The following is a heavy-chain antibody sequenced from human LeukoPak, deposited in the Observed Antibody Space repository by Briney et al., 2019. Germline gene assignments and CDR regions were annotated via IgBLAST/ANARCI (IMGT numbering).Heavy chain of an antibody. CDR1: GYTFTIYG. Sequence: ASVKVSCKASGYTFTIYGISWVRQAPGQGLEWMGWISAYNGNTNYAQKLQGRVTMTTDKSTSTAYMELSSLRSEDTAVYYCASVIVAATSSEYYYYYMDVWGKGTTVTVSS. D-gene: IGHD2-15*01. V-gene: IGHV1-18*01. J-gene: IGHJ6*03. CDR3: ASVIVAATSSEYYYYYMDV. CDR2: ISAYNGNT.